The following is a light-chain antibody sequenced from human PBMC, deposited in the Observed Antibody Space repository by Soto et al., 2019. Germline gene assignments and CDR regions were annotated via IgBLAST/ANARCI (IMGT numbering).Light chain of an antibody. CDR2: GAS. V-gene: IGKV3-15*01. Sequence: EIVMTQSPATLSVSPGESATLSCRASQSVSSNLAWYQQKPGQAPRLLIYGASTRATGIPARFSGSGSGTEFTLTNGSLQSEDFAVYYCQQYNNWPPFTFGPGTKVYIK. CDR3: QQYNNWPPFT. CDR1: QSVSSN. J-gene: IGKJ3*01.